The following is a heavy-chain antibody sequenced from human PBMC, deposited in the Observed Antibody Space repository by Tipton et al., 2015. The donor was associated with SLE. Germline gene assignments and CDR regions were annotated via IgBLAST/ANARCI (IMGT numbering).Heavy chain of an antibody. CDR3: ARDSSSSPFDY. V-gene: IGHV4-59*12. CDR1: GGSISSYY. CDR2: IYYSGST. Sequence: LRLSCTVSGGSISSYYWSWIRQPPGKGLEWIGYIYYSGSTNYNPSLKSRVTISVDTSKNQFSLKLSSVTAADTAVYYCARDSSSSPFDYWGQGTLVTVSS. D-gene: IGHD6-6*01. J-gene: IGHJ4*02.